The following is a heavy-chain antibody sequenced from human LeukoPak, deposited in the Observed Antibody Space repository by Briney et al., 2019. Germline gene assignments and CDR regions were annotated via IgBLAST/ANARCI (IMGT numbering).Heavy chain of an antibody. D-gene: IGHD3-10*01. V-gene: IGHV3-9*01. CDR2: ISWNSGSI. CDR3: AKDIFTMVRGVVDY. Sequence: PGGSLRLSCAVSGFTFSNYWMSWVRQAPGKGLEWVSGISWNSGSIGYADSVKGRFTISRDNAKNSLYLQMNSLRAEDTALYYCAKDIFTMVRGVVDYWGQGTLVTVSS. CDR1: GFTFSNYW. J-gene: IGHJ4*02.